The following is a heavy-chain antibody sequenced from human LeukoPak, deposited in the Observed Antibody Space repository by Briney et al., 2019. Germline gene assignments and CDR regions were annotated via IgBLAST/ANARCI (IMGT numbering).Heavy chain of an antibody. D-gene: IGHD1-1*01. Sequence: PGESLKISCKDFGYSFTNFWIDWVRQMPGKGLEWMGIVYPGDSDTRYSPSFQGQVTISADKSISTAYLQWSSLKASDTAMYYCARRTTGTTYDYWGQGTLVTVSS. V-gene: IGHV5-51*01. CDR1: GYSFTNFW. CDR3: ARRTTGTTYDY. CDR2: VYPGDSDT. J-gene: IGHJ4*02.